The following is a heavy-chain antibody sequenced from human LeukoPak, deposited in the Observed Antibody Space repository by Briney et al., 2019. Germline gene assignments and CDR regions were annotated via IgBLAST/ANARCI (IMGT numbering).Heavy chain of an antibody. D-gene: IGHD4-17*01. CDR3: ARDGGYNYGSLDH. V-gene: IGHV3-48*03. CDR1: GFTFSSYE. J-gene: IGHJ4*02. Sequence: GGSLRLSRAASGFTFSSYEMNWVRQAPGKGLEWVSCISSGGTTIYYADSVKGRFTISRDNAKNSLYLQMNSLRAEDTAMYYCARDGGYNYGSLDHWGQGTQVTVSS. CDR2: ISSGGTTI.